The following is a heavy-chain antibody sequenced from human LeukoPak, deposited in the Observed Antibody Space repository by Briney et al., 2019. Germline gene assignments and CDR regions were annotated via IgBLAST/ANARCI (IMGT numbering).Heavy chain of an antibody. CDR2: ISGSGGST. V-gene: IGHV3-23*01. D-gene: IGHD5/OR15-5a*01. Sequence: AGGSLRLSCAASGFTFSSYAMSWVRQAPGKGLEWVSAISGSGGSTYYADSVKGRFTISRDNSKNTLYLQMNSLRAEDTAIYYCAKSMSTFYRGYFDYWGQGTLVTVSS. CDR3: AKSMSTFYRGYFDY. J-gene: IGHJ4*02. CDR1: GFTFSSYA.